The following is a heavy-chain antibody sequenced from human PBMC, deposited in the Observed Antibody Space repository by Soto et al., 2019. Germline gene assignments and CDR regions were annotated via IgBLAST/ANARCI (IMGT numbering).Heavy chain of an antibody. V-gene: IGHV4-39*01. CDR3: ARQVDMTTYYFDY. Sequence: SETLSLTCTVSGGSISSNDYYWDWIRQPPGKGLEWIGEINHSGSTDYNPSLKSRVTISVDTSKNQFSLKLSSVTAADTAVYYCARQVDMTTYYFDYWGQGTLVTVSS. J-gene: IGHJ4*02. CDR2: INHSGST. CDR1: GGSISSNDYY. D-gene: IGHD4-17*01.